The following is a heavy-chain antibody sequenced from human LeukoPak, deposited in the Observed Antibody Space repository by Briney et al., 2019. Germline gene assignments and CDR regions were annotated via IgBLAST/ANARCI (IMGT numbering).Heavy chain of an antibody. J-gene: IGHJ4*02. CDR3: ARESSGIAATDKIDF. CDR1: GFTFSTYS. Sequence: GGSLRLSCAASGFTFSTYSMNWVRQAPGKGLEWVANIKQDGSEKYYVDSVKGRFTISRDNAKNSLYLQMSSLRVEDTAVYYCARESSGIAATDKIDFWGQGTLVTVSS. CDR2: IKQDGSEK. V-gene: IGHV3-7*01. D-gene: IGHD6-13*01.